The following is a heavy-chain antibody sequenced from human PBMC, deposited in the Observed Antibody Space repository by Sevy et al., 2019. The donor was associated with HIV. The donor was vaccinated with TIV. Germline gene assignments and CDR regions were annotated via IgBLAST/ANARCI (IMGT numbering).Heavy chain of an antibody. CDR3: ARETSSFGEGIYYGMDV. J-gene: IGHJ6*02. Sequence: GGSLRLSCAASGFTFSYYNMNWVRQAPGKGLEWVSSISSISNYIYYADSVKGRFTISRDNAKNSLYLQMNSLRAEDTAVYYCARETSSFGEGIYYGMDVWGQGTTVTVSS. CDR1: GFTFSYYN. V-gene: IGHV3-21*01. D-gene: IGHD3-10*01. CDR2: ISSISNYI.